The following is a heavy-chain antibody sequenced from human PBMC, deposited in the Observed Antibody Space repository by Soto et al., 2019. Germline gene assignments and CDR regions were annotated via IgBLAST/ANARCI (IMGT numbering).Heavy chain of an antibody. V-gene: IGHV3-23*01. D-gene: IGHD5-18*01. CDR1: GFTFSSYA. Sequence: PGGSLRLSCAASGFTFSSYAMSWVRQAPGKGLEWVSAISGSGGSTYYADSVKGRFTISRDNSKNTLYLQMNSLRAEDTAVYYCAKDLLGYGAGPSDYRGQGTLVTVSS. J-gene: IGHJ4*02. CDR3: AKDLLGYGAGPSDY. CDR2: ISGSGGST.